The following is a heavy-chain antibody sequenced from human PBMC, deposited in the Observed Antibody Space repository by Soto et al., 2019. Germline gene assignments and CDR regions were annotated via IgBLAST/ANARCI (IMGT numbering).Heavy chain of an antibody. Sequence: ASVKVSCKASGYTFTGYYIHWVRQAPGQGLEWMGWINPNNGDTNYAQKFQGRVSMTRDTSTSTAYMELSSLRFDDTAVYYCARHSGYDYVFDYWGQGTLVTVS. CDR2: INPNNGDT. J-gene: IGHJ4*02. V-gene: IGHV1-2*02. CDR3: ARHSGYDYVFDY. D-gene: IGHD5-12*01. CDR1: GYTFTGYY.